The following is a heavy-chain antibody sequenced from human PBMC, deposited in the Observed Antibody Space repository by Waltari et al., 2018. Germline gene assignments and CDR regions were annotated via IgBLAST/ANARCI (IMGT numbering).Heavy chain of an antibody. CDR3: ASPRPGRTEPFDY. V-gene: IGHV3-7*01. Sequence: EVQLVESGGGLVQPGGSLRLSCAASGFTFSSYWMSWVRQAPGKGLEWVANIKQDGSEKYYVDSVKGRFTISRDNAKNSLYLQMNSLRAEDTAVYYCASPRPGRTEPFDYWGQGTLVTVSS. J-gene: IGHJ4*02. D-gene: IGHD1-1*01. CDR1: GFTFSSYW. CDR2: IKQDGSEK.